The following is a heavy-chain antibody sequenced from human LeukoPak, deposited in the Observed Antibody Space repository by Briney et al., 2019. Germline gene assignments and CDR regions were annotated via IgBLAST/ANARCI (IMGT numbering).Heavy chain of an antibody. CDR3: ARGGYYRPFDY. Sequence: PSETLSLTCAVSGGSFSGYYWSWIRQPPGKGLEWIGEINHSGSTNYNPSLKSRVTMSVDMSKKHFSLKLKSVTAADRAVYFCARGGYYRPFDYWGQGILVTVSS. D-gene: IGHD1-14*01. V-gene: IGHV4-34*01. CDR1: GGSFSGYY. J-gene: IGHJ4*02. CDR2: INHSGST.